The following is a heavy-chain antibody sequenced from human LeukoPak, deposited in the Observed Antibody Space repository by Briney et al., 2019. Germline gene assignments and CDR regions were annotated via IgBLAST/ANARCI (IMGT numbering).Heavy chain of an antibody. CDR3: ASHDYSNYVGWFDP. CDR1: GGSVSSSSYY. J-gene: IGHJ5*02. Sequence: PSETLSLTCTVSGGSVSSSSYYWGWIRQPPGKGLEWIGSIYYSGSTYYNPSLKSRVTISVDTSKNQFSLKLSSVTAADTAVYYCASHDYSNYVGWFDPWGQGTLVTVSS. CDR2: IYYSGST. V-gene: IGHV4-39*01. D-gene: IGHD4-11*01.